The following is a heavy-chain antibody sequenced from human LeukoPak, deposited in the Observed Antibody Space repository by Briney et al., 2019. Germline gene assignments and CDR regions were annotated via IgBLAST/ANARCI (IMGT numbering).Heavy chain of an antibody. CDR1: GFTVNSNY. D-gene: IGHD6-13*01. CDR2: VYSGGST. J-gene: IGHJ3*02. Sequence: PGGSLRLSCAASGFTVNSNYMTWVRQAPGKGLEWASIVYSGGSTYYADSVKGRFTISRDNSKNTLYLQMNSLRAEDTAVYYCARESWGKLFRAFDIWGQGTMVTVSS. CDR3: ARESWGKLFRAFDI. V-gene: IGHV3-53*01.